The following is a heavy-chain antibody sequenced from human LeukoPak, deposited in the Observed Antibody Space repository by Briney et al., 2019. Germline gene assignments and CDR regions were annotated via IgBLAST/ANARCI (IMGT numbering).Heavy chain of an antibody. Sequence: GGSLRLSCAASGFTFRSNWLNCVRQTPGKGLGWVANIKEDGSEKYHVDSVKGRFTISRDNAKSSLYLQMNSLRAEDTAVYYCAKPADTAMVTVLYYFDYWGQGTLVTVPS. CDR2: IKEDGSEK. CDR1: GFTFRSNW. J-gene: IGHJ4*02. CDR3: AKPADTAMVTVLYYFDY. D-gene: IGHD5-18*01. V-gene: IGHV3-7*03.